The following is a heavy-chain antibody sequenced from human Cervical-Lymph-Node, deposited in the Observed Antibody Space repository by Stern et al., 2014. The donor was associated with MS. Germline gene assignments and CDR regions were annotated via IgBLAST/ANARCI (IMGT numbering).Heavy chain of an antibody. D-gene: IGHD6-13*01. Sequence: QVQLVQSGAEVKKPGASVKVSCKASGYTFTSYYMHWVRQAPGQGLEWMGIINPSGGSTSYAQKFQGRVTMTRDTSTSTVYMELSSLRSEDTAVYYCARGSRGQRLVGGPYYFDYWGQGTLVNVSS. CDR1: GYTFTSYY. V-gene: IGHV1-46*01. CDR3: ARGSRGQRLVGGPYYFDY. J-gene: IGHJ4*02. CDR2: INPSGGST.